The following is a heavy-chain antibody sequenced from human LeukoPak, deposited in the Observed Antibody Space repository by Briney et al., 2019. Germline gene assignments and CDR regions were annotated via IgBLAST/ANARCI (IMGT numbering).Heavy chain of an antibody. J-gene: IGHJ4*02. CDR2: INPNSGGT. CDR1: GYTFTGYY. V-gene: IGHV1-2*02. Sequence: GASVKVSCKASGYTFTGYYMHCVRQAPGQGLEWMGWINPNSGGTNYAQKFQGRVTMTRDTSISTAYMELSRLRSDDTAVYYCARGRRFLEWLLYIYWGQGTLVTVSS. CDR3: ARGRRFLEWLLYIY. D-gene: IGHD3-3*01.